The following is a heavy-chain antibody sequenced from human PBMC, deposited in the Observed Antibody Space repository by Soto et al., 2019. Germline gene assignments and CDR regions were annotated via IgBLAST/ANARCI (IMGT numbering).Heavy chain of an antibody. D-gene: IGHD2-2*01. CDR3: ARDRVPAATAIYYNYYGMDV. J-gene: IGHJ6*02. CDR2: IYYSGST. CDR1: GGSISSGGYY. V-gene: IGHV4-31*03. Sequence: SETLSLTCTVSGGSISSGGYYWSWIRQHPGKGLEWIGYIYYSGSTYYNPSLKSRVTISVDTSKNQFSLKLSSVTAAETAVYYCARDRVPAATAIYYNYYGMDVWGQGTTVTVSS.